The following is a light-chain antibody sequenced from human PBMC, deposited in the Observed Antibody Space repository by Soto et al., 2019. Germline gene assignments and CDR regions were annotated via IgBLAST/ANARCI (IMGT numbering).Light chain of an antibody. Sequence: DIQMTQSPSSLSASVGDRVIITCRASRDITDYLAWYQQKPGQVPKLLVYTASTLQSGVPSRFTSSGSATDFTLTITSQQAEDFATYCCQIYDSAPWTFVQGTKVEF. CDR1: RDITDY. CDR2: TAS. CDR3: QIYDSAPWT. V-gene: IGKV1-27*01. J-gene: IGKJ1*01.